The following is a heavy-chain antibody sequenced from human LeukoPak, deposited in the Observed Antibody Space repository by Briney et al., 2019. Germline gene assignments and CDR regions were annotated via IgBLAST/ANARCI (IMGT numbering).Heavy chain of an antibody. CDR1: GFTFSDYG. D-gene: IGHD3-9*01. CDR3: ARAGYDVLTGYSAY. V-gene: IGHV3-30*03. J-gene: IGHJ4*02. Sequence: GGSLRLSCAASGFTFSDYGMHWVRQAPGKGLEWVAVISHDGSNKYYADSVKGRFTISRDNSKDTLFLQMNSLITRDTAVYYCARAGYDVLTGYSAYWGQGTLVTVSS. CDR2: ISHDGSNK.